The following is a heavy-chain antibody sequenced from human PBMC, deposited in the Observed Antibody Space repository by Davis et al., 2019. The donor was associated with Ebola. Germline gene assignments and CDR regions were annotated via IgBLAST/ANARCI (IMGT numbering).Heavy chain of an antibody. CDR3: ARDLYLGSWNYYVMDV. CDR2: ISSSSSYI. CDR1: GFTFSSYS. J-gene: IGHJ6*02. D-gene: IGHD2-2*02. V-gene: IGHV3-21*01. Sequence: GESLKISCAASGFTFSSYSMNWVRQAPGKGLEWVSSISSSSSYIYYADSVKGRFTISRDNAKNSLYLQMNSLRVEDTAVYYCARDLYLGSWNYYVMDVWGQGTTVTVSS.